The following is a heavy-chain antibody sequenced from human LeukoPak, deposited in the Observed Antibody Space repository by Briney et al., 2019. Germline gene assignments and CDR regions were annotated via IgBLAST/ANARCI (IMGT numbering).Heavy chain of an antibody. D-gene: IGHD3-3*01. J-gene: IGHJ4*02. CDR2: ISSSSGTI. V-gene: IGHV3-48*04. Sequence: PGGSLRLSCAASGFTFSSYSMNWVRQAPGKGLEWVSYISSSSGTIYYADSVKGRFTISRDNAKNSLYLQMNSLKTEDTAVYYCARGGYYDFWSGPPLLDYWGQGTLVTVSS. CDR1: GFTFSSYS. CDR3: ARGGYYDFWSGPPLLDY.